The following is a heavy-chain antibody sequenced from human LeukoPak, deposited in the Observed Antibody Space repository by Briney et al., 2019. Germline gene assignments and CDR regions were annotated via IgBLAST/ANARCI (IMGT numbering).Heavy chain of an antibody. Sequence: GGSLRLSCAASGFTFSSYGMHWVRQAPGKGLEWVAIIWYDGSNKYYADSVKGRFTISRDNSKNTLYLQMTSLRAEDTAVYFCARGGYGDNPNWFDPWGQGTLVTVFS. CDR2: IWYDGSNK. J-gene: IGHJ5*02. V-gene: IGHV3-33*01. CDR1: GFTFSSYG. D-gene: IGHD4-17*01. CDR3: ARGGYGDNPNWFDP.